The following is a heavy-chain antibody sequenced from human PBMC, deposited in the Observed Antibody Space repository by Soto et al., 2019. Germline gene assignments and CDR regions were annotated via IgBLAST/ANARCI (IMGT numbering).Heavy chain of an antibody. CDR3: AKEVTSGSYSHYYYGLDV. J-gene: IGHJ6*02. V-gene: IGHV3-30*18. Sequence: PGGSLRLSFAASGFTFSNYAMPWVRQAPGKGLEWVALTSYDGNNEYYTDSVKGRFTISRDNAKNALYLQMNSLRVEDTAVYYCAKEVTSGSYSHYYYGLDVWGQGTMVTVSS. D-gene: IGHD1-26*01. CDR1: GFTFSNYA. CDR2: TSYDGNNE.